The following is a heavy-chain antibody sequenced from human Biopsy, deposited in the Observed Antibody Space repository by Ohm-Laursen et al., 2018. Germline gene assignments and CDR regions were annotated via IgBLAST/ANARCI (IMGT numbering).Heavy chain of an antibody. CDR1: GATFSNYA. J-gene: IGHJ5*02. V-gene: IGHV1-69*06. CDR2: INPMFGTA. CDR3: ARSFGVVINFEHNWFDP. Sequence: SVKVSCKTSGATFSNYAINWLRQAPGQGLEWMGGINPMFGTAKYAQRFQGRVTITADKSTSTADMELSSLRSDDTAVYYCARSFGVVINFEHNWFDPWGQGTLVTVSS. D-gene: IGHD3-3*01.